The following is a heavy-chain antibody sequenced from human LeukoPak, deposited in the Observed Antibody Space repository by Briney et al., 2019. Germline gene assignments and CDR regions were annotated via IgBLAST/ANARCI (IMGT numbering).Heavy chain of an antibody. D-gene: IGHD2/OR15-2a*01. CDR3: ARDFSAAFDI. CDR1: GGSISSYY. CDR2: IYDSGTT. V-gene: IGHV4-59*01. J-gene: IGHJ3*02. Sequence: PSETLSLTCTVSGGSISSYYWSWIRQPPGKGLEWIAYIYDSGTTNYNPSLKSRVTILVDTSKNQFSLKLSSVTAADTAVYYCARDFSAAFDIWGQGTMVTVSS.